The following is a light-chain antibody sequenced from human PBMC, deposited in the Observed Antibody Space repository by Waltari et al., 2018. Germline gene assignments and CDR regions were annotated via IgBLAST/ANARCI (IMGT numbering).Light chain of an antibody. V-gene: IGLV2-11*01. CDR3: WSYVGGNTYWV. J-gene: IGLJ3*02. Sequence: QSALAQPRSMSGSPGQSVAISCTGTSSDVGSYNFVSWYQQHPDNAPKLIIYAVTKRPSVFPDRFSGSKSGNTASLTISGLQAEDEAHYYCWSYVGGNTYWVFGGGTKLTVL. CDR1: SSDVGSYNF. CDR2: AVT.